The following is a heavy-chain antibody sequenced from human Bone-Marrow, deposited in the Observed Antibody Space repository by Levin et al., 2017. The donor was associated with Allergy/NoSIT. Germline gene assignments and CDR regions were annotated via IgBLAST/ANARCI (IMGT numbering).Heavy chain of an antibody. CDR3: ARDHMIRGALDY. J-gene: IGHJ4*02. Sequence: HPGGSLRLSCAASGFIFSNYAMHWVRQAPGKGLEWVAIISHDKTNTFYIDSVKGRFTISRDNSRNTLFLQMNSLTTEDTAVYYCARDHMIRGALDYWGQGTLVTVSS. D-gene: IGHD3-10*01. CDR2: ISHDKTNT. V-gene: IGHV3-30-3*01. CDR1: GFIFSNYA.